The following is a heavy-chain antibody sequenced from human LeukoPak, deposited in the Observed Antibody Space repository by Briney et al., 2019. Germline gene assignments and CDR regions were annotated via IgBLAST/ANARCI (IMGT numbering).Heavy chain of an antibody. CDR2: INPNSGGT. V-gene: IGHV1-2*02. CDR1: GYTFTGYY. J-gene: IGHJ5*02. CDR3: ARGPPPGNWFDP. Sequence: ASVKVSCKASGYTFTGYYIHWVRQAPGQGLEWMGWINPNSGGTNYAQKFQGRVTMTRDTSISTAYMELSRLRSDDTAVYYCARGPPPGNWFDPWGQGTLVTVSS. D-gene: IGHD3-10*01.